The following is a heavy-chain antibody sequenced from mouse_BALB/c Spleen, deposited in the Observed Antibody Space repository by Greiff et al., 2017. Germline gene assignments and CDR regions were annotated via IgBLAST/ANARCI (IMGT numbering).Heavy chain of an antibody. D-gene: IGHD1-2*01. V-gene: IGHV5-6*03. Sequence: EVMLVESGGGLVKPGGSLKLSCAASGFTFTSYAMSWVRQTPGKRLEWVASISDGGGYTYYPDSVKGRFTISRDNTYNTLYLQMSSLKSEDTAMYCCARDGDAMEYWGKGTSVTVS. J-gene: IGHJ4*01. CDR2: ISDGGGYT. CDR3: ARDGDAMEY. CDR1: GFTFTSYA.